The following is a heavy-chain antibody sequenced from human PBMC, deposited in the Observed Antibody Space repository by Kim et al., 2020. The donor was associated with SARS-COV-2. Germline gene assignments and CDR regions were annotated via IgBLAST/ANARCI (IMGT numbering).Heavy chain of an antibody. CDR3: ARDRGYSSSSSNYYFDY. D-gene: IGHD6-6*01. V-gene: IGHV1-69*04. J-gene: IGHJ4*02. Sequence: LQGRVPITADKSTSTAYMELSSLRSEDTAVYYCARDRGYSSSSSNYYFDYWGQGTLVTVSS.